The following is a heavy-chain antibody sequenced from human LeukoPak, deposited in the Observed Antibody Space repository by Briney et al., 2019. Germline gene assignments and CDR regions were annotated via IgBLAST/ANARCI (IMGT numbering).Heavy chain of an antibody. Sequence: GASVKVSCKASGYTFTGYYMRWVRQAPGHGLEWMGWMNPNSGGTNYAQKFQGRVTMTSDTYISTAYMELSRLRSDDTAVYYCARVGVDYFDYWGQGTLVTVSS. D-gene: IGHD1-26*01. CDR2: MNPNSGGT. CDR1: GYTFTGYY. CDR3: ARVGVDYFDY. J-gene: IGHJ4*02. V-gene: IGHV1-2*02.